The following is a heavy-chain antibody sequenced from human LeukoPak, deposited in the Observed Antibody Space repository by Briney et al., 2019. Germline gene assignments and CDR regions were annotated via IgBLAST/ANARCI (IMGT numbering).Heavy chain of an antibody. D-gene: IGHD5-18*01. CDR2: IYTSGST. Sequence: SETLSLTCTVSGGSISSGSYYWSWIRQPAGKGLEWIGRIYTSGSTNYNPSPKSRVTISVDTSKNQFSLKLSSVTAADTAVYYCARLRGYSYGLDFFDYWGQGTLVTVSS. CDR1: GGSISSGSYY. V-gene: IGHV4-61*02. CDR3: ARLRGYSYGLDFFDY. J-gene: IGHJ4*02.